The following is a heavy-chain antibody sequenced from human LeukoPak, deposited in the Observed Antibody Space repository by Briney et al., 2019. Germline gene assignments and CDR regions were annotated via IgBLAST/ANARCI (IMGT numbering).Heavy chain of an antibody. J-gene: IGHJ4*02. CDR3: ARVRYRLAETYIDY. CDR1: GYIFTGYY. D-gene: IGHD3-16*01. V-gene: IGHV1-2*02. CDR2: INPNSSGT. Sequence: ASVKVSCKASGYIFTGYYIHWVRQAPGQGLEWMGWINPNSSGTNYAQKFQGRVTLTTDTSTSTAYMELSRLRSDDTAVYYCARVRYRLAETYIDYWGQGTLVTVSS.